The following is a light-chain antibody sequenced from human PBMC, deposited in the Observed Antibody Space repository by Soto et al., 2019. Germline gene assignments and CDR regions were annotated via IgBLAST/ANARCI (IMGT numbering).Light chain of an antibody. Sequence: VLTQSPGTLSLSSGERAILYCRASQSVSSYLAWYQQKPGQAPRLLIYDASNRATGIPARFSGSGSGTDFTLTISSLEPEDFAVYFCQQYGSSPWTFGQGTKVDI. CDR3: QQYGSSPWT. CDR2: DAS. CDR1: QSVSSY. V-gene: IGKV3-20*01. J-gene: IGKJ1*01.